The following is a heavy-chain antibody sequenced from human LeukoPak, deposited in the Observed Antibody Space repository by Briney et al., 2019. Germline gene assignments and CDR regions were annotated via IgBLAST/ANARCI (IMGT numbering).Heavy chain of an antibody. Sequence: PSETLSLTCTVSGGSISSSSYYWGWIRQPPGKGLEWIGSFFYSGRTYYNPSLKSRVTISVDTSKSQFSLKLSSVTAADTAVYFCAGDYGDYYFDYWGQGTLVTVSS. CDR3: AGDYGDYYFDY. J-gene: IGHJ4*02. D-gene: IGHD4-17*01. CDR2: FFYSGRT. CDR1: GGSISSSSYY. V-gene: IGHV4-39*07.